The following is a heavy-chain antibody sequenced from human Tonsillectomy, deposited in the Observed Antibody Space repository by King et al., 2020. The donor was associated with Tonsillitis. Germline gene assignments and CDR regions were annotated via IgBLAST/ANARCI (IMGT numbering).Heavy chain of an antibody. Sequence: QLVQSGAEVKKPGSSVKVSCKASGGTFSSYAISWVRQAPGQGLEWMGGIIPIFGTANYAQKFQGRVTITADESTSTAYMELSSLRSDDTAVYYCARDRWSYYYDSSGYYQSFDYWGQGTLVTVSS. CDR2: IIPIFGTA. J-gene: IGHJ4*02. V-gene: IGHV1-69*12. CDR1: GGTFSSYA. D-gene: IGHD3-22*01. CDR3: ARDRWSYYYDSSGYYQSFDY.